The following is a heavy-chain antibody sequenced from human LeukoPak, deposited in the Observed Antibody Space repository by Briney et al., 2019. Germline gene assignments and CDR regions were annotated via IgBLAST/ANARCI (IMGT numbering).Heavy chain of an antibody. J-gene: IGHJ6*03. V-gene: IGHV4-38-2*02. Sequence: SETLSLTCSVSGYSISGGYYWVWIRQPPGKGLEWIGTIYHNGRTYYNPSLNGRVTTSVDTSKNQFSLKLSSVTAADTAVYYCARARYDSSGYYLYYYYMDVWGKGTTVTVSS. D-gene: IGHD3-22*01. CDR3: ARARYDSSGYYLYYYYMDV. CDR1: GYSISGGYY. CDR2: IYHNGRT.